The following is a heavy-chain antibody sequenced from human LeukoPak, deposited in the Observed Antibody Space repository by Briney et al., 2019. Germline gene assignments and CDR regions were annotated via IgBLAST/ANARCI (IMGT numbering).Heavy chain of an antibody. J-gene: IGHJ4*02. V-gene: IGHV3-11*01. Sequence: KSGGSLRLSCAASGFTFSDYYMSWIRQAPGKGLEWVSYISSSGSTIYYADSVKGRFTISRDNAKNSLYLQMNSLRAEDTAVYYCARDSSGWTYYFDYWGQGTLVTVSS. CDR3: ARDSSGWTYYFDY. CDR2: ISSSGSTI. CDR1: GFTFSDYY. D-gene: IGHD6-19*01.